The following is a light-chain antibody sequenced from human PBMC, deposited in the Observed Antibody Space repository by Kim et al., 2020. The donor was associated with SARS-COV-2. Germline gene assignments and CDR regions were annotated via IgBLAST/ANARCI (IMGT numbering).Light chain of an antibody. CDR1: QSVSNN. V-gene: IGKV3-15*01. CDR3: QEYNDWSSLT. CDR2: DAS. J-gene: IGKJ4*01. Sequence: EIVMTQSPVTLSVSPGDTATLFCRASQSVSNNLAWYQKKPGQAPRLLIYDASTRATGIPVRVSGSGSGTEFTLTISSLQSEDFAVYYCQEYNDWSSLTFGGGTKVDIK.